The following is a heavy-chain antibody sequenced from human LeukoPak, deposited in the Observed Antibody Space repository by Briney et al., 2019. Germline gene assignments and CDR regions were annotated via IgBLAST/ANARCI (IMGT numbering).Heavy chain of an antibody. J-gene: IGHJ6*02. D-gene: IGHD3-22*01. V-gene: IGHV3-30*04. Sequence: GRSLRLSCAASGFTFSSYAMHWVRQAPGKGLEWVAVISYDGSNKYYVDSVKGRFTISRDNSKNTLYLQMNSLRAEDTAVYYCARALHSDYDSSGYYNYYYGMDVWGQGTTVTVSS. CDR1: GFTFSSYA. CDR3: ARALHSDYDSSGYYNYYYGMDV. CDR2: ISYDGSNK.